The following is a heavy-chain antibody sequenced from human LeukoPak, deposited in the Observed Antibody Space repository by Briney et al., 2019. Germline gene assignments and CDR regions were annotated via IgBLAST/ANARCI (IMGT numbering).Heavy chain of an antibody. V-gene: IGHV3-11*01. CDR3: ARGLPATLLDY. Sequence: GGSLRLSCAASGFTFSDYYMSWIRQAPGKGLEWVSYISSSGSTVYYADSVKGRFTISRDNAKNSLYLQMNSLRAEDTAVCYCARGLPATLLDYWGQGTLVTVSS. CDR2: ISSSGSTV. J-gene: IGHJ4*02. D-gene: IGHD2-2*01. CDR1: GFTFSDYY.